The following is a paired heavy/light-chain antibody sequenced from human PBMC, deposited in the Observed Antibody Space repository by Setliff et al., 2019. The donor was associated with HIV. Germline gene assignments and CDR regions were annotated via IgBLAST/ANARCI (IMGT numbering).Light chain of an antibody. J-gene: IGLJ1*01. CDR2: EVT. CDR3: SSYAGSNNCV. V-gene: IGLV2-8*01. Sequence: QSALTQPPSASGSPGQSVTISCTGTSSDVGGYNYVSWYQQHPGKAPKLMIYEVTKRPSGVPDRFSGSKSGNTASLTVSGLQAEDEADYYCSSYAGSNNCVFGTGTKVFVL. CDR1: SSDVGGYNY.
Heavy chain of an antibody. CDR3: TRGDRIMGIMQFDY. CDR1: GFTFGDYG. CDR2: IRSKIYGGTT. V-gene: IGHV3-49*04. D-gene: IGHD3-16*01. J-gene: IGHJ4*02. Sequence: EVHLVESGGGLVQPGRSLRLSCTASGFTFGDYGMNWVRQAPGKGLEWVGFIRSKIYGGTTEYAASVKGRFTISRDDSKSIAYLQMNSLKIEDTAVYFCTRGDRIMGIMQFDYWGQGTLVSVSS.